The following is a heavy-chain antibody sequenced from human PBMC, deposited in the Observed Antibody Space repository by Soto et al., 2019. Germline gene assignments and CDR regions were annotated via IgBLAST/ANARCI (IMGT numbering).Heavy chain of an antibody. Sequence: GGSLRLSCAASGFTFSSYAMSWVRQAPGKGLEWVSAISGSGGSTYYADSVKGRFTISRDNSKNTLYLQMNSLRAEDTAVYYCAKGGLDIVLMVYAHYYMDVWGKGTTVTVSS. CDR3: AKGGLDIVLMVYAHYYMDV. CDR2: ISGSGGST. V-gene: IGHV3-23*01. D-gene: IGHD2-8*01. J-gene: IGHJ6*03. CDR1: GFTFSSYA.